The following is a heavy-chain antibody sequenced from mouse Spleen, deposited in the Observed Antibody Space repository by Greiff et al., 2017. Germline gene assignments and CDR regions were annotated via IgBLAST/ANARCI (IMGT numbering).Heavy chain of an antibody. Sequence: DVMLVESGGGLVKLGGSLKLSCAASGFTFSSYYMSWVRQTPEKRLEWVATISNSGGSTYYPDSVKDRFTISRDNAKNTLYLQMSSLNSEDTAVYYCARPIYYGDYGAMDYWGQGTSVTVSS. D-gene: IGHD2-13*01. J-gene: IGHJ4*01. CDR1: GFTFSSYY. V-gene: IGHV5-6-2*01. CDR2: ISNSGGST. CDR3: ARPIYYGDYGAMDY.